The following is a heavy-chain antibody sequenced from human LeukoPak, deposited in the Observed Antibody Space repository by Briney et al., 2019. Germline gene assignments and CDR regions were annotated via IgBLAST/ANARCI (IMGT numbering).Heavy chain of an antibody. J-gene: IGHJ4*02. CDR1: GYTFTSYG. Sequence: ASVKVSCKASGYTFTSYGISWVRQAPGQGLEWMGWISAYNGNTNYAQKLQGRVTMTTDTSINTAYLGLSSLTSEDAAVYYCATHTYYYSSGSFAYWGQGTLVTVSS. CDR3: ATHTYYYSSGSFAY. V-gene: IGHV1-18*01. CDR2: ISAYNGNT. D-gene: IGHD3-10*01.